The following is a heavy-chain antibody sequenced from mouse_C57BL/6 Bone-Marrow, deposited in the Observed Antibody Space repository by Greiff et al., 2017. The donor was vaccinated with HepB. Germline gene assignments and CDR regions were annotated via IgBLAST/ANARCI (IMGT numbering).Heavy chain of an antibody. CDR1: GFTFSSYA. CDR2: ISDGGSYT. J-gene: IGHJ2*01. Sequence: EVKLMESGGGLVKPGGSLKLSCAASGFTFSSYAMSWVRQTPEKRLEWVATISDGGSYTYYPDNVKGRFTISRDNAKNNLYLQMSHLKSEDTAMYYCAREGPYYSNYGNYWGQGTTLTVSS. D-gene: IGHD2-5*01. CDR3: AREGPYYSNYGNY. V-gene: IGHV5-4*01.